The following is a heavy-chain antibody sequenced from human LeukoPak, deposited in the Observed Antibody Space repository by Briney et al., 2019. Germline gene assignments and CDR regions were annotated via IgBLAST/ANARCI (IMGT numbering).Heavy chain of an antibody. J-gene: IGHJ2*01. CDR3: VVVVVPAAVWQFDL. V-gene: IGHV3-21*01. Sequence: GGSLRLSCAASGFTFSSYSMNWVRQAPGKGLEWVSSISSSSSYIYYADSVKGRFTISRDNAKNSLYLQMNSLRVEDTAVYYCVVVVVPAAVWQFDLWGRGTLVTVSS. CDR1: GFTFSSYS. D-gene: IGHD2-2*01. CDR2: ISSSSSYI.